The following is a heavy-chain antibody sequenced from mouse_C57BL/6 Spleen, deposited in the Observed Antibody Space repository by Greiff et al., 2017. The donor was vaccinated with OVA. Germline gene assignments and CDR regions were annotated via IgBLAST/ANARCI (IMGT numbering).Heavy chain of an antibody. CDR1: GFTFSSYA. J-gene: IGHJ3*01. CDR3: ARDAGLRPFAY. D-gene: IGHD2-2*01. Sequence: EVHLVESGGGLVKPGGSLKLSCAASGFTFSSYAMSWVRQTPEKRLEWVATISDGGSYTYYPDNVKGRFTISRDNAKNNLYLQMSHLKSEDTAMYYCARDAGLRPFAYWGQGTLVTVSA. CDR2: ISDGGSYT. V-gene: IGHV5-4*01.